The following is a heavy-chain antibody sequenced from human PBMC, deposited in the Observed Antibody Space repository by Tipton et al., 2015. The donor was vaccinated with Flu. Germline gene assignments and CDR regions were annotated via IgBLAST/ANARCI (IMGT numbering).Heavy chain of an antibody. Sequence: TLSLTCAVSGGSFSGYYWSWIRQPPGKGLEWIGDIGQSGSPNYNPSLKSRVSISLDTSKNQFSLKLTSVTAADTAVYYCARRDYSNYVSDPKSWFDPWGQGILVTVSS. CDR1: GGSFSGYY. CDR3: ARRDYSNYVSDPKSWFDP. D-gene: IGHD4-11*01. CDR2: IGQSGSP. V-gene: IGHV4-34*01. J-gene: IGHJ5*02.